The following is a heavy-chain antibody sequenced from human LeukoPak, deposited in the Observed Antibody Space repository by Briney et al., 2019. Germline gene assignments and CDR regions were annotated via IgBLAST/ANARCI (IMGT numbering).Heavy chain of an antibody. V-gene: IGHV3-74*01. CDR2: ISSDGTTT. CDR1: GFSISGDW. J-gene: IGHJ4*02. CDR3: ASRWSFDY. Sequence: PGGSLRLSCAVSGFSISGDWMHWVRQAPGKGLVWVSRISSDGTTTNYADSVKGRFTIFRDNAKNTLYLQMNSLRAEDTAVYYCASRWSFDYWGQGTLVTVSS. D-gene: IGHD2-15*01.